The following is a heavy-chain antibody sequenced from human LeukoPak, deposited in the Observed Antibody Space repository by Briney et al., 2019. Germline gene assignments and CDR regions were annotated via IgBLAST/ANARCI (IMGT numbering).Heavy chain of an antibody. CDR3: ARARDSSGYADI. CDR1: GGSISSYY. Sequence: SETLSLTCTVSGGSISSYYWSWVRQPPGKGLEWIGYIYYSGSTNYNPSLKSRVTISVDKSKNQFSLNLSSVTAADTAVYYCARARDSSGYADIWGQGTMVTVSS. CDR2: IYYSGST. V-gene: IGHV4-59*12. J-gene: IGHJ3*02. D-gene: IGHD3-22*01.